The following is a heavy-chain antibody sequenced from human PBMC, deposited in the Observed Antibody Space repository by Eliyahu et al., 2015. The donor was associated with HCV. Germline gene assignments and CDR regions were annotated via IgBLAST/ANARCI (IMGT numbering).Heavy chain of an antibody. D-gene: IGHD6-13*01. Sequence: EVQLLESGGGLVQSGGSLRLSCAAXGFAFGSYAMTWVRQAPGKGLEWVSAISGSGAAKYYADSVKGRFTVSRDNSKNTLYLQMNSLRAEDTALYHCAKRDRRAAAGPLDNWGQGTPVTVSS. CDR2: ISGSGAAK. V-gene: IGHV3-23*01. CDR1: GFAFGSYA. CDR3: AKRDRRAAAGPLDN. J-gene: IGHJ4*02.